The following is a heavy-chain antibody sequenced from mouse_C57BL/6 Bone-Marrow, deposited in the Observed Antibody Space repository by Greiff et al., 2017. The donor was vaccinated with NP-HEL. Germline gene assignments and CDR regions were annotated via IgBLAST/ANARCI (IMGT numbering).Heavy chain of an antibody. D-gene: IGHD1-1*01. CDR2: IRLKSDNYAT. V-gene: IGHV6-3*01. J-gene: IGHJ4*01. CDR3: TGRSTVVAMYAFAY. Sequence: EVKLEESGGGLVQPGGSMKLSCVASGFTFSNYWMNWVRQSPEKGLEWVAQIRLKSDNYATHYAESVKGRFTISSDESKSNVYLQMNNLRAKDTGIDYYTGRSTVVAMYAFAYWGQGTSVTVSA. CDR1: GFTFSNYW.